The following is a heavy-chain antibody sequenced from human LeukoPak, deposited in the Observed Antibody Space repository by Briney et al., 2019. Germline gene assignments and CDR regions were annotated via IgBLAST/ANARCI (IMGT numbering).Heavy chain of an antibody. CDR1: GGSGGSISSSNF. Sequence: SETLSLTCAVSGGSGGSISSSNFWSWVRQPPGKGLGGIGEIYHSGSTNYNPSLKSRVTISVDKSKNQFSLKLNSVTAADTAVYYCARGYYYDSSGYFDLDYWGQGTLVTVSS. D-gene: IGHD3-22*01. V-gene: IGHV4-4*02. CDR3: ARGYYYDSSGYFDLDY. CDR2: IYHSGST. J-gene: IGHJ4*02.